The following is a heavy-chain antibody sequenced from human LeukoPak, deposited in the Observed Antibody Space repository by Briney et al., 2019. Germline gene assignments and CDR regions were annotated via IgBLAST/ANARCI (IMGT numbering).Heavy chain of an antibody. CDR2: IKSKTDGGTT. J-gene: IGHJ4*02. CDR1: GFTFSNAW. D-gene: IGHD3-10*01. Sequence: PGGSLRLSCAASGFTFSNAWMSWVRQAPGKGLEWVGRIKSKTDGGTTDYAAPVKGRFTISRDDSKNTLYLQMNSLKTEDTAVYYCTTLYYYGSGSYSYYFDYWGQGTLVTVSS. CDR3: TTLYYYGSGSYSYYFDY. V-gene: IGHV3-15*01.